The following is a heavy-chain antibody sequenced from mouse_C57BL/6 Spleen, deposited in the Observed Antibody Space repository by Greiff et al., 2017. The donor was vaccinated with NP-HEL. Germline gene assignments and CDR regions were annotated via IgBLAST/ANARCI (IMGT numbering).Heavy chain of an antibody. D-gene: IGHD2-1*01. CDR2: INYDGSST. J-gene: IGHJ4*01. CDR3: ARDGDHYGNRAMDY. Sequence: EVQRVESEGGLVQPGSSMKLSCTASGFTFSDYYMAWVRQVPEKGLEWVANINYDGSSTYYLDSLKSRFIISRDNAKNILYLQMSSLKSEDTATYYCARDGDHYGNRAMDYWGQGTSVTVSS. CDR1: GFTFSDYY. V-gene: IGHV5-16*01.